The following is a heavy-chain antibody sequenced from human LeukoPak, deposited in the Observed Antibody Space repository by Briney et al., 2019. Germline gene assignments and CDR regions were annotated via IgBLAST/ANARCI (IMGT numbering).Heavy chain of an antibody. CDR2: ISGSGGST. V-gene: IGHV3-23*01. Sequence: QAGGSLRLSCAASGFTFSSYAMSWVRQAPGKGLEWVSAISGSGGSTYYADSVKGRFTISRDNSKNTLYLQMNSLRAEDTAVYYCAKPLRGVEYYFDYWGQGTLVTVSS. CDR1: GFTFSSYA. CDR3: AKPLRGVEYYFDY. D-gene: IGHD3-10*01. J-gene: IGHJ4*02.